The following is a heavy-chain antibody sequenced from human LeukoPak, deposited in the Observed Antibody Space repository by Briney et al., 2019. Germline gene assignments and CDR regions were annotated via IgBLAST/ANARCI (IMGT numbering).Heavy chain of an antibody. J-gene: IGHJ4*02. Sequence: PSETLSLTCTVSGGSISSSSDYWGWFRQPPGKGLEWIGSVHYSGKTYYTPSLKSRVTMSVDTSRSQFSLKLSSVTAADTAVYFCARHYYDSSGSRRDYYFDYWGPGTLVTVSS. CDR1: GGSISSSSDY. CDR3: ARHYYDSSGSRRDYYFDY. D-gene: IGHD3-22*01. CDR2: VHYSGKT. V-gene: IGHV4-39*01.